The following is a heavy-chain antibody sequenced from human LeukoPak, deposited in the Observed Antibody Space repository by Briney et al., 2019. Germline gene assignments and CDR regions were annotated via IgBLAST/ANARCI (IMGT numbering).Heavy chain of an antibody. V-gene: IGHV1-18*01. CDR2: ISAYNGNT. Sequence: GASVKVSCKASGYTFTSYGISWVRQAPGQGLEWMGWISAYNGNTNYAQKLQGRVTMTTDTSTSTAYMELRSLRSDDTAVYYCARTRSSSHFSNWFDPWGQGTLVTVSS. J-gene: IGHJ5*02. CDR3: ARTRSSSHFSNWFDP. CDR1: GYTFTSYG. D-gene: IGHD2-2*01.